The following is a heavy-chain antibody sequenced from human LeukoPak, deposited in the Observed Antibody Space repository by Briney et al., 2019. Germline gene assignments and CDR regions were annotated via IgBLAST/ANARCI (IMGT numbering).Heavy chain of an antibody. D-gene: IGHD3-10*01. J-gene: IGHJ6*03. V-gene: IGHV4-39*07. CDR2: IFYSGST. Sequence: SETLSLTCTVSGGSISTSSYYWGWVRQPPGKGLEWIGNIFYSGSTYYSPSLKSRVTISVDTSKNQFSLKLSSVTAADTAVYYCARRLGRKFGERFYYYHYMDVWGKGTTVTISS. CDR1: GGSISTSSYY. CDR3: ARRLGRKFGERFYYYHYMDV.